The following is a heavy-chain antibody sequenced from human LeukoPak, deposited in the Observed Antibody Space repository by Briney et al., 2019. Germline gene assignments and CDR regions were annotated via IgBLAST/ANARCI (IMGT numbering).Heavy chain of an antibody. J-gene: IGHJ4*02. Sequence: HPGGSLRLSCAASGFTFSSYGTHWVRQAPGKGLEWVAVISYDGSNKYYADSVKGRFTISRDNSKNTLYLQMNSLRAEDTAVYYCAKDEGIYYDSSGYPGPWGQGTLVTVSS. V-gene: IGHV3-30*18. CDR3: AKDEGIYYDSSGYPGP. D-gene: IGHD3-22*01. CDR1: GFTFSSYG. CDR2: ISYDGSNK.